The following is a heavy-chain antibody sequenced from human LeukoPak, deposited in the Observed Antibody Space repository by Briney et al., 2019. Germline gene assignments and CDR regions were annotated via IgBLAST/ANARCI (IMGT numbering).Heavy chain of an antibody. CDR2: VYYSGRI. CDR1: GDSISSYY. Sequence: SETLSLTCTVSGDSISSYYWSWIRQPPGKGLEWIGYVYYSGRINYNPSLKSRVTISVDTSKNQFSLKLSSVTAADTAVYYCAKVWWELRPAFDIWGQGTMVTVSS. J-gene: IGHJ3*02. CDR3: AKVWWELRPAFDI. V-gene: IGHV4-59*01. D-gene: IGHD1-26*01.